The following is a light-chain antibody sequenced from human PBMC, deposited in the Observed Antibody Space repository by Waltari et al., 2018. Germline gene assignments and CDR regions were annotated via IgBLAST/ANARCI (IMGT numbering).Light chain of an antibody. CDR1: RSNLGSNT. Sequence: QSVLTQPPSASGTPGQRITVSCSGSRSNLGSNTVNWYQQLPGTAPKLLIYKNNRRPSGVPDRFSGSKSRTSASLAISGLQSEDEADYFCATWDNGLNGVVFGCGSKVTVL. CDR3: ATWDNGLNGVV. J-gene: IGLJ2*01. V-gene: IGLV1-44*01. CDR2: KNN.